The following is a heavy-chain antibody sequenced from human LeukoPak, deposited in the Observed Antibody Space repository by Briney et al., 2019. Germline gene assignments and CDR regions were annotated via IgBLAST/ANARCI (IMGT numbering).Heavy chain of an antibody. CDR3: AIDHLIDIAAAKGRVGAAWFDP. Sequence: GGSLRLSCAASGFTFSSYAMSWVRQAPGKGLEWVSAISGSGGSTYYADSVKGRFTISRDNSKNTLYLQMISLRAEDTAVYYCAIDHLIDIAAAKGRVGAAWFDPWGQGTLVTVSS. CDR1: GFTFSSYA. J-gene: IGHJ5*02. CDR2: ISGSGGST. V-gene: IGHV3-23*01. D-gene: IGHD6-13*01.